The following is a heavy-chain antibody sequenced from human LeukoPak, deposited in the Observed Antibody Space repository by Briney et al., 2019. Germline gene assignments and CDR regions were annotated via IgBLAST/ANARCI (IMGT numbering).Heavy chain of an antibody. CDR1: GFTFSKFP. CDR3: AKSLLTSATGTGRAFHI. J-gene: IGHJ3*02. Sequence: GGSLRLSCAASGFTFSKFPMCCVRQAPGGGLEWVSAISASGDVTFYADSLRGRFTIPRDNSKSTLYLQMNGLRAEDTAIFYCAKSLLTSATGTGRAFHIWGQGTRVTVSS. CDR2: ISASGDVT. D-gene: IGHD1-1*01. V-gene: IGHV3-23*01.